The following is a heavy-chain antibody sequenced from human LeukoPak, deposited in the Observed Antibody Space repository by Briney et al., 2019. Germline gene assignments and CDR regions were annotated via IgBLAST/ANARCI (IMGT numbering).Heavy chain of an antibody. Sequence: GGSLRLSCAASGFTFDDYAMHWVRQAPGKGLEWVSGISWNSGSIGYADSVKGRFTISRDNAKNSLYLQMNSLRAEDTALYYCAKERRTGSCYFDYWGQGTLVTVSS. CDR1: GFTFDDYA. D-gene: IGHD3-10*01. V-gene: IGHV3-9*01. J-gene: IGHJ4*02. CDR2: ISWNSGSI. CDR3: AKERRTGSCYFDY.